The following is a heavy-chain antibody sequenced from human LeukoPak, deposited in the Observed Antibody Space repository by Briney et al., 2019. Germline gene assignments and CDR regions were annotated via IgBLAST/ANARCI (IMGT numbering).Heavy chain of an antibody. J-gene: IGHJ6*01. CDR3: AIDGGPIRFLEWLLFGMDV. V-gene: IGHV3-9*01. D-gene: IGHD3-3*01. Sequence: PGGSLRLSCAASGFTFDDYAMHWVRQAPGKGLEWVSGISWDSGSIGYADSVKGRFTISRDNSKNSLYLQMNSLRAEDTALYYCAIDGGPIRFLEWLLFGMDVWGQGTTVTVSS. CDR2: ISWDSGSI. CDR1: GFTFDDYA.